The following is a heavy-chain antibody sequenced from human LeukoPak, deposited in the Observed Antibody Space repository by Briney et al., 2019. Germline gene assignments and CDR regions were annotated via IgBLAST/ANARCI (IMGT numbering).Heavy chain of an antibody. CDR2: ISGSGGST. CDR1: GFTFSTYS. CDR3: AKSGARIAAAGWGAFYWYFDL. Sequence: GGSLRLSCAASGFTFSTYSMNWVRQAPGKGLEWVSAISGSGGSTYYADSVKGRFTISRDNSKNTLYLQMNSLRAEDTAVYYCAKSGARIAAAGWGAFYWYFDLWGRGTLVTVSS. J-gene: IGHJ2*01. D-gene: IGHD6-13*01. V-gene: IGHV3-23*01.